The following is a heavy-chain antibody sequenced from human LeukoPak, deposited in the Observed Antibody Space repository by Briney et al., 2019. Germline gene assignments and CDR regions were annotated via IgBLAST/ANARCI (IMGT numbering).Heavy chain of an antibody. J-gene: IGHJ5*02. CDR3: AKDSGDSGGYWSWFDP. V-gene: IGHV3-23*01. Sequence: GGSLRLSCAASAFTFSRYAMSWVRQAPGKGLEWVSAITGSGATTYYADSVRGRFTISRDNSKNTLYLQMSSLRAEDTAVYYCAKDSGDSGGYWSWFDPWGQGTLVTASS. D-gene: IGHD3-22*01. CDR1: AFTFSRYA. CDR2: ITGSGATT.